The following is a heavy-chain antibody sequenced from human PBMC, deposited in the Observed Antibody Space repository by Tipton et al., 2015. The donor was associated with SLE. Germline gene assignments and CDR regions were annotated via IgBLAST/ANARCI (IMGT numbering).Heavy chain of an antibody. Sequence: TLSLTCTVSGGSTSSSSYYWGWIRQPPGKGLEWIGSIYYSGSTYYNPSLKSRVTISVDTSKNQFSLKLSSVTAADTAVYYCARDAEAADIVVVPAATSFDYWGQGTLVTVSS. J-gene: IGHJ4*02. CDR1: GGSTSSSSYY. CDR2: IYYSGST. V-gene: IGHV4-39*07. D-gene: IGHD2-2*01. CDR3: ARDAEAADIVVVPAATSFDY.